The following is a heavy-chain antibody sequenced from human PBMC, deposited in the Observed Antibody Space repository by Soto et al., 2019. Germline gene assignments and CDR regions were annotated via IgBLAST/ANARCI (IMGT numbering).Heavy chain of an antibody. J-gene: IGHJ4*02. D-gene: IGHD6-19*01. CDR2: IFYSGST. CDR1: GGPISGDYY. V-gene: IGHV4-30-4*01. CDR3: VREGVGFESSGYPSRDFDF. Sequence: QVQLQESGPRLVRPSETLSLTCNVSGGPISGDYYWTWIRQPPGKGLEWIGYIFYSGSTYYNPSLKSRVTMSVDTSKNQFSLRLSSVTAADTAVYYCVREGVGFESSGYPSRDFDFWGQGILVTVSS.